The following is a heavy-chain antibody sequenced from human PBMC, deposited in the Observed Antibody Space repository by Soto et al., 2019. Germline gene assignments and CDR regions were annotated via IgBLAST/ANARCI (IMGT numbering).Heavy chain of an antibody. CDR1: GFSLTSPAVG. CDR3: APGSGWLSDY. V-gene: IGHV2-5*02. CDR2: IYWDDDK. J-gene: IGHJ4*02. Sequence: QITLKESGPTLVKPTQTLTLTCTFSGFSLTSPAVGVNWIRQHPGKALEGLALIYWDDDKQYSPSLKSRLTITKDTSKNQVVLTMTNMDPVDTATSYCAPGSGWLSDYRGQGTLVTVSS. D-gene: IGHD6-19*01.